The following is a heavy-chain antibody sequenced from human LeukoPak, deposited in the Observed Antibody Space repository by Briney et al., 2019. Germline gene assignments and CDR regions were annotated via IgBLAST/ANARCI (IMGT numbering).Heavy chain of an antibody. Sequence: KAGGSLRLSCAASGFTFSDYYMSWIRQAPGKGLEWVSYISSSGSTIYYADSVKGRFTISRDNAKNSLYLQMNSLRAEDTAVYYCARDHKYYYGSGKFRYYGMDVWGQGTTVTVSS. CDR3: ARDHKYYYGSGKFRYYGMDV. D-gene: IGHD3-10*01. CDR1: GFTFSDYY. V-gene: IGHV3-11*01. J-gene: IGHJ6*02. CDR2: ISSSGSTI.